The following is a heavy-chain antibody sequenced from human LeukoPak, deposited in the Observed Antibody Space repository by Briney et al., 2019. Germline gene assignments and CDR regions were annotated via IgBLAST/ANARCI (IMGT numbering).Heavy chain of an antibody. CDR1: GFTFDDYA. J-gene: IGHJ4*02. CDR3: AKDYYSSSHEGGYFDY. Sequence: GGSLRLSCAASGFTFDDYAMHWVRQAPGKGLEWVSGISWNSGSIGYADSVKGRFTISRDNAKNSLYLQMNSLRAEDMALYYCAKDYYSSSHEGGYFDYWGQGTLVTVSS. D-gene: IGHD6-6*01. CDR2: ISWNSGSI. V-gene: IGHV3-9*03.